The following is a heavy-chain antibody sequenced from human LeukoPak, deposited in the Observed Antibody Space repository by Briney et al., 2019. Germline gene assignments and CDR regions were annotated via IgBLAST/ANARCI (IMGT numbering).Heavy chain of an antibody. CDR1: GGSISSGDYY. V-gene: IGHV4-30-4*08. J-gene: IGHJ4*02. Sequence: SETLSLTCTVSGGSISSGDYYWSWIRQPPGKGLEWIGYIYYSGSTSYNPSLKSRVTILVDTSKNQFSLKLSSVTAADTAVYYCARGVKRIAARPSYFDYWGQGTLVTVSS. D-gene: IGHD6-6*01. CDR2: IYYSGST. CDR3: ARGVKRIAARPSYFDY.